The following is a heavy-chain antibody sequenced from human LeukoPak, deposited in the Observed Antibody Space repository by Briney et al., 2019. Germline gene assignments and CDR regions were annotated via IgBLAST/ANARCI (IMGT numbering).Heavy chain of an antibody. CDR2: IKQDGSEK. CDR3: ARARYCSGGTCPMWDY. Sequence: PGGSLRLSCAASGFIFSSYWMTWVRQAPGKGLEWVANIKQDGSEKYYVDSVKGRFTISRDNAKNSLYLQMNSLRAEDTAVYYCARARYCSGGTCPMWDYWGQGTLVTVSS. J-gene: IGHJ4*02. D-gene: IGHD2-15*01. V-gene: IGHV3-7*04. CDR1: GFIFSSYW.